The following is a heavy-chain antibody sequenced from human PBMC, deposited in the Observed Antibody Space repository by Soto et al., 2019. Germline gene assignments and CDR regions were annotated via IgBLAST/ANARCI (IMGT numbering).Heavy chain of an antibody. CDR2: VYFTGST. D-gene: IGHD3-10*01. Sequence: QVQVQESGPGLVKPWETLYLNCTVSGASVSTGSYYWSWIRQPPGKGLEWIGYVYFTGSTYYNPSLKSRVTISLDTSKNQFSLKLSSVTAADTALYFCSRGGYFGSGSSRFDPWGQGTKVTVSS. J-gene: IGHJ5*02. V-gene: IGHV4-61*01. CDR3: SRGGYFGSGSSRFDP. CDR1: GASVSTGSYY.